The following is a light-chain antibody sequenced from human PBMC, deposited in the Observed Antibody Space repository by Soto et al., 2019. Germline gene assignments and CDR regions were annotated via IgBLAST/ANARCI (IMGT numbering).Light chain of an antibody. CDR3: CSYGGSRAV. J-gene: IGLJ7*01. CDR1: SSDVGSHNL. Sequence: QSALTQPASVSGSPGQSITISCTGTSSDVGSHNLVSWYQQHPGQAPKLMIYEVSKRPLGVSDRFSASKSGNTASLTISGLQAEEEADYYCCSYGGSRAVFGGGTQLTVL. V-gene: IGLV2-23*02. CDR2: EVS.